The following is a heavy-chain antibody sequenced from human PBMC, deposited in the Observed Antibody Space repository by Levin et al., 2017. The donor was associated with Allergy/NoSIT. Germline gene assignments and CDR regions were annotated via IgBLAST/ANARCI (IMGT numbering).Heavy chain of an antibody. V-gene: IGHV3-74*01. Sequence: GGSLRLSCAASGFTFSSYWMHWVRQAPGKGLVWVSRISTDGSSTGYADSVKGRFTISRDNAKNTLYLQMNSLRAEDTAVYYCSTGYSSGWYAGGVDYWGQGTLVTVSS. J-gene: IGHJ4*02. CDR3: STGYSSGWYAGGVDY. D-gene: IGHD6-19*01. CDR2: ISTDGSST. CDR1: GFTFSSYW.